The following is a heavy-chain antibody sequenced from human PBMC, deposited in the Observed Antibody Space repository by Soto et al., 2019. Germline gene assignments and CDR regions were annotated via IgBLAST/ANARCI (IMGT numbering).Heavy chain of an antibody. CDR2: ISYDGSNK. J-gene: IGHJ4*02. CDR3: ANTGLGPPVDTAMVTPVDY. Sequence: GGSLRLSCAASGFTFSSYGMHWVRQAPGKGLEWVAVISYDGSNKYYADSVKGRFTISRDNSKNTLYLQMNSLRAEDTAVYYCANTGLGPPVDTAMVTPVDYWGQGTLVTVSS. D-gene: IGHD5-18*01. CDR1: GFTFSSYG. V-gene: IGHV3-30*18.